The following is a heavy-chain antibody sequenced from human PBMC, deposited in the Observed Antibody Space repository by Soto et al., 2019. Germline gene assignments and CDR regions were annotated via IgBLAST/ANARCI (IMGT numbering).Heavy chain of an antibody. J-gene: IGHJ5*02. Sequence: QVQLQESGPGLVKPSGTLSLTCAVSGDSVSSPYYWCWVRQPPGKGLEWIGEVFHTGTTSYNPSLRSRFPISMVQAIKLFSLALSSVTAAGTAVYFCARSAGWYAIQAWGRGTLV. CDR1: GDSVSSPYY. V-gene: IGHV4-4*02. CDR3: ARSAGWYAIQA. CDR2: VFHTGTT. D-gene: IGHD6-19*01.